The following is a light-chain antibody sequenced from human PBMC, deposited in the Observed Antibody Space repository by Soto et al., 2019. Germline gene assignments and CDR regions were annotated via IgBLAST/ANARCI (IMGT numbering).Light chain of an antibody. J-gene: IGLJ3*02. Sequence: QSALTQPASVSGSPGQSITISCTGTSSDVGGYNYVSWYQQHPGKVPRLMIYEVSNRPSGLSNRFSGSKSGNTASLTISGLQAGDEADYYCSSYTSSNTWVFGGGTKLTVL. CDR3: SSYTSSNTWV. V-gene: IGLV2-14*01. CDR2: EVS. CDR1: SSDVGGYNY.